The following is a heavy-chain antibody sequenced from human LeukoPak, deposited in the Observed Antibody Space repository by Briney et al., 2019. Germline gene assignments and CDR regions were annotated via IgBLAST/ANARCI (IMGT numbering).Heavy chain of an antibody. V-gene: IGHV1-2*02. CDR3: ARVFHPRPTTSYQLPARRAVTRRDYFDY. CDR2: ISPNSGDT. D-gene: IGHD2-2*01. CDR1: GYTFTSYD. J-gene: IGHJ4*02. Sequence: ASVKVSCKASGYTFTSYDINWVRQAPGQGLEWMGWISPNSGDTDYAQKFQGRVTMTRDTSISTAYMELSRLRSDDTAVYYCARVFHPRPTTSYQLPARRAVTRRDYFDYWGQGTLVTVSS.